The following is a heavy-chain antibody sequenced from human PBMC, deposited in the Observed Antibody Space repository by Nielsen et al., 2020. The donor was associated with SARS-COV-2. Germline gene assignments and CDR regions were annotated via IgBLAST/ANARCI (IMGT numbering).Heavy chain of an antibody. V-gene: IGHV3-11*05. J-gene: IGHJ6*02. CDR3: AKDIITIDYYYGMDV. D-gene: IGHD3-10*01. CDR2: ISSSSSYT. Sequence: GESLKISCATSGFTFSDYYMSWIRQAPGKGLEWVSYISSSSSYTNYADSVKGRFTISRDNAKNSLYLQMNSLRAEDTAVYYCAKDIITIDYYYGMDVWGQGTTVTVSS. CDR1: GFTFSDYY.